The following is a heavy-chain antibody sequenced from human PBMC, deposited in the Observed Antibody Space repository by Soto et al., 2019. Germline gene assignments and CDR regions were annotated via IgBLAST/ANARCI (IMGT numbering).Heavy chain of an antibody. CDR1: GGTFSSYA. D-gene: IGHD6-13*01. J-gene: IGHJ4*02. Sequence: ASVKVSCKASGGTFSSYAISWVRQAPGQGLEWMGGIIPIFGTANYAQKFQGRVTITADESTSTAYMELSSLRSEDTAVYYCARGIAAAGWPFDYWGQGTMVTVSS. CDR2: IIPIFGTA. CDR3: ARGIAAAGWPFDY. V-gene: IGHV1-69*13.